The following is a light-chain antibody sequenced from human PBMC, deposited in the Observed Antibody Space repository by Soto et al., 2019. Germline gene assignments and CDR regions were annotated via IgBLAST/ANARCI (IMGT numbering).Light chain of an antibody. CDR3: QSYDSGLSGYVI. Sequence: QSVLTQPPSVSGAPGQRVTISCTGSSSNIGTPYDVHWYQQLPGTAPKLLIYGNSNRPSGVPDRFSGSKSGTSASLAITGLQAEDEADYYCQSYDSGLSGYVIFGGGTKLTVL. J-gene: IGLJ2*01. CDR1: SSNIGTPYD. CDR2: GNS. V-gene: IGLV1-40*01.